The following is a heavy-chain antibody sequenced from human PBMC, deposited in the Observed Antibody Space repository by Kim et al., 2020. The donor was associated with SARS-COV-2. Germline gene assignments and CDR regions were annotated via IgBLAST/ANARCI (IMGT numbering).Heavy chain of an antibody. CDR2: ISPDGTVK. V-gene: IGHV3-7*01. CDR3: ATNQF. CDR1: GLTFGTYW. Sequence: GGSLRLSCAASGLTFGTYWMSWVRQAPGKGLEWVANISPDGTVKDYVDSVKGRFTISRGDAKNSFYLQMNSLGVEDAAVYYCATNQFWGQGTLVTVSS. J-gene: IGHJ4*02.